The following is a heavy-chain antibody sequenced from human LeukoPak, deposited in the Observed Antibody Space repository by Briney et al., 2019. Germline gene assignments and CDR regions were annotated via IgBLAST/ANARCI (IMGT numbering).Heavy chain of an antibody. CDR3: AKGSGGDYDRCFDY. CDR1: GGSISSSNW. Sequence: PSETLSLTCAVSGGSISSSNWWSWVRQPPGKGLEWIGDIFYSGNPNYNPSLKSRVTISVDKSKNQFSLRLNSVTAADTAVYYCAKGSGGDYDRCFDYWGQGTLVTVSS. D-gene: IGHD4-17*01. V-gene: IGHV4-4*02. CDR2: IFYSGNP. J-gene: IGHJ4*02.